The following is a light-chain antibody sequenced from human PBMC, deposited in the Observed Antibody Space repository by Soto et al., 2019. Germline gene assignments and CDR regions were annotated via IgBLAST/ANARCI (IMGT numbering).Light chain of an antibody. CDR3: QQYHHWPPLT. J-gene: IGKJ4*01. CDR1: QSVSSN. CDR2: GAS. V-gene: IGKV3D-15*01. Sequence: EIVMTQSPATLSVSPGGRAILSCRASQSVSSNLAWYRQRPGQPPRLLIYGASTRATGIPARFSGSGSGTEFTLTISSLQSEDSAVYYCQQYHHWPPLTFGGGTKVEIK.